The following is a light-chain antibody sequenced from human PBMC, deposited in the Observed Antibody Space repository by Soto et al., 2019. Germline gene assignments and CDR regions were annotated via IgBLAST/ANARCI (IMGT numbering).Light chain of an antibody. V-gene: IGLV4-69*01. Sequence: QTVVTQSPSASASLGASVKLTCTLSSGHSSYAIAWHQQQPEKGPRYLMKLNSDGSHSKGDGIPDRFSGSSSGAERYLTISSLQSEDEADYYGQTWGTGIVVFGGGTKVTVL. J-gene: IGLJ2*01. CDR1: SGHSSYA. CDR3: QTWGTGIVV. CDR2: LNSDGSH.